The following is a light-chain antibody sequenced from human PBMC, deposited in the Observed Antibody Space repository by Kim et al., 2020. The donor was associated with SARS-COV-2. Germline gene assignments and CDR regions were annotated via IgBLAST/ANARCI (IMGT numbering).Light chain of an antibody. CDR3: QQGNSFPPA. J-gene: IGKJ1*01. CDR1: QGIGSW. V-gene: IGKV1-12*01. Sequence: DIEMTQSPSSVSASVGDRVTITCRASQGIGSWLAWYQQKPGKAPELLIYAASSLQSGAPSRFSGSGSGTDFTLTITTLQPEDFGTYYCQQGNSFPPAFGQGTKVDIK. CDR2: AAS.